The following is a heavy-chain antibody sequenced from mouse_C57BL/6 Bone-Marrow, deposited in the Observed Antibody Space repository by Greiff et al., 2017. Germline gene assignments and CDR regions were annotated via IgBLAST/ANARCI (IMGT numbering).Heavy chain of an antibody. J-gene: IGHJ3*01. CDR1: GYTFTSYW. CDR3: ARKDIYYDYDGAWFAY. D-gene: IGHD2-4*01. CDR2: IHPNSGST. V-gene: IGHV1-64*01. Sequence: VQLQQPGAELVKPGASVKLSCKASGYTFTSYWMHWVKQRPGQGLEWIGMIHPNSGSTNYNEKFKSKATLNVDKSSSTAYMQLSSLTSEDSAVYYCARKDIYYDYDGAWFAYWGQGTLVTVSA.